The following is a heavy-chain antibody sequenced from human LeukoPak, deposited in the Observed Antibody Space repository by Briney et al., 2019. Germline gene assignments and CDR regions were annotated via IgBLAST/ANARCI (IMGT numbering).Heavy chain of an antibody. CDR1: GGTFSSYA. CDR3: AREYRRYFDWLTNEYYFDY. CDR2: IIPIFGTA. Sequence: SVKVSCKASGGTFSSYAISWVRQAPGQGLEWMGGIIPIFGTANYTQKFQGRVTITADESTSTAYMELSSLRSEDTAVYYCAREYRRYFDWLTNEYYFDYWGQGTLVTVSS. J-gene: IGHJ4*02. D-gene: IGHD3-9*01. V-gene: IGHV1-69*13.